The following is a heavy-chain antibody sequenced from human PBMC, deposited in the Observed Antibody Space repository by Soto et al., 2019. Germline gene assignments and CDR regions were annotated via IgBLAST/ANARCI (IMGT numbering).Heavy chain of an antibody. V-gene: IGHV1-8*01. Sequence: ASVKVSCKACGYSFASCDSNWVRQATGQGLEWMGWMNPNSGNTGYAQKFQGRVTMTRNTSISTAYMELSSLRSEDTAVYYCARELTGRGAFDIWGQGTMVTVSS. CDR2: MNPNSGNT. D-gene: IGHD1-20*01. CDR1: GYSFASCD. CDR3: ARELTGRGAFDI. J-gene: IGHJ3*02.